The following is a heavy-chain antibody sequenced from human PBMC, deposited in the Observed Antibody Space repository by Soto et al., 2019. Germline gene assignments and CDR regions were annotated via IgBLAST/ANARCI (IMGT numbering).Heavy chain of an antibody. J-gene: IGHJ4*02. V-gene: IGHV3-33*01. CDR2: IWYAGSNK. CDR1: GFTFSSYG. CDR3: ARDPDCSGGSCFLDRYYFDY. D-gene: IGHD2-15*01. Sequence: QVQLVESGGGVVQPGRSLRLSCAASGFTFSSYGMHWVRQAPGKGLEWVAVIWYAGSNKYYADSVKGRFTISRDNSKNTLYLQMISLRAEDTAVYYCARDPDCSGGSCFLDRYYFDYWGKGTLVTVSS.